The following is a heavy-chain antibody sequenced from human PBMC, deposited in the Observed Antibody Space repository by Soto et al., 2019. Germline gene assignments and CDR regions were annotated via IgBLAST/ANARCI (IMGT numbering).Heavy chain of an antibody. V-gene: IGHV1-69*01. CDR3: SIVTAYGMDV. CDR2: IIPIYGTP. CDR1: GGTFNKYA. D-gene: IGHD2-15*01. Sequence: QVQLEQSGAEVKKPGSSLKVSCKATGGTFNKYAISWVRQAPGQGLEWMAGIIPIYGTPNYAQRFQDRVTMIADESTTRAYMEVTSLTSEHTAIYYFSIVTAYGMDVCGPGTTVIVSS. J-gene: IGHJ6*02.